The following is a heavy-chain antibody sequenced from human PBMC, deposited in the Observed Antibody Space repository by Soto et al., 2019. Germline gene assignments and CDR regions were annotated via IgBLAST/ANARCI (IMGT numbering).Heavy chain of an antibody. J-gene: IGHJ5*01. V-gene: IGHV4-34*01. CDR3: ARGGSLIAARGLNWFDY. Sequence: SETLSLTGAVYGGSFSGYYCSWIRQPPGKGLEWIGEINHSGSTNYNPSLKSRVTISVDTSKNQFSLKLSSVTAADTAVYYCARGGSLIAARGLNWFDYWGQGNLVTGSS. CDR1: GGSFSGYY. CDR2: INHSGST. D-gene: IGHD6-6*01.